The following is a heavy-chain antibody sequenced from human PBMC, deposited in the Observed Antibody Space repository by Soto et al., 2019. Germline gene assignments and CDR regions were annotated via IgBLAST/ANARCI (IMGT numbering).Heavy chain of an antibody. D-gene: IGHD3-10*01. CDR3: ARDCYYGSGNPDY. Sequence: GASVKVSCKASGGTFSSYAISWVRQAPGQGLEWMGGIIPIFGTANYAQKFQGRVTITADESTSTAYMELSSLRSEDTAVYYCARDCYYGSGNPDYWGQGTLVTVPS. V-gene: IGHV1-69*13. CDR2: IIPIFGTA. CDR1: GGTFSSYA. J-gene: IGHJ4*02.